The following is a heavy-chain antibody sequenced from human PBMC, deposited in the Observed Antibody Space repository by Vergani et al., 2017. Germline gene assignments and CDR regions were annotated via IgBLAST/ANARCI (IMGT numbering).Heavy chain of an antibody. CDR2: ISAYNGKT. J-gene: IGHJ4*02. CDR1: GYTFSSYG. Sequence: QVHLVQSGAEVKKPGSSVKVTCKTSGYTFSSYGISWVRQAPGQGLEWMGWISAYNGKTDYAQKVQGRVTMTTDTSTSTAYMELRSLGSDDTAVYFCATGPRGGVYPHFKYWGQGTLVTVSS. V-gene: IGHV1-18*01. CDR3: ATGPRGGVYPHFKY. D-gene: IGHD2-8*01.